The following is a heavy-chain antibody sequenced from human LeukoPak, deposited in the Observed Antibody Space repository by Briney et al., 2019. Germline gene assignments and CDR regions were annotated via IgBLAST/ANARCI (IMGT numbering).Heavy chain of an antibody. V-gene: IGHV3-53*01. CDR2: IYSGGST. CDR3: AREIYGDYGRFDY. D-gene: IGHD4-17*01. CDR1: GFTVSSNY. Sequence: GGSLRLSCAASGFTVSSNYMSWVRQAPGKGLEWVSVIYSGGSTYYADSVKGRFTISRDNSKNTLYLQMNSLRAEDTAVYYCAREIYGDYGRFDYWGQGTLVTVPS. J-gene: IGHJ4*02.